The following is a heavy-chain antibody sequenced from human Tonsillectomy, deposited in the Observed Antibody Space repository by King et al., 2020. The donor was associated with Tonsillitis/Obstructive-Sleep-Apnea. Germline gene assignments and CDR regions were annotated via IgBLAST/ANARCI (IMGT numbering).Heavy chain of an antibody. Sequence: QLVQSGGGVVQPGGSLRLSCAASGFTFDDYAMHWVRQAPGKGLEWVSLISGDGGSTYYVDSVKGRFTISRDNSKNSLYLQMNSLRTEDTALYYCAKDRSLLEWPIPSFDYWGQGTLVTVSS. CDR1: GFTFDDYA. V-gene: IGHV3-43*02. J-gene: IGHJ4*02. CDR2: ISGDGGST. D-gene: IGHD3-3*01. CDR3: AKDRSLLEWPIPSFDY.